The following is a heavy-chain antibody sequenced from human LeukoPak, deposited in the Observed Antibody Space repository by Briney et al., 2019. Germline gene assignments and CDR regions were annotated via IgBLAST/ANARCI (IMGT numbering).Heavy chain of an antibody. D-gene: IGHD5-18*01. J-gene: IGHJ1*01. CDR3: ARGSCSADAPLVLYYFHH. V-gene: IGHV1-2*02. CDR2: INPNSGGT. Sequence: ASVKVSCKASGYTFTGYYIHWVRQAPGQGLEWMGWINPNSGGTNYAQKFQGRVTMTRDTSISTAYMELSRLKSDDTAVYYCARGSCSADAPLVLYYFHHWGQGTLVTVS. CDR1: GYTFTGYY.